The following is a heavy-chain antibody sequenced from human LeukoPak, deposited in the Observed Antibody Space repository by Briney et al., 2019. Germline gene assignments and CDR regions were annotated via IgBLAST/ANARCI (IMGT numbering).Heavy chain of an antibody. J-gene: IGHJ5*02. V-gene: IGHV4-34*01. CDR3: ASVYYDILTGYTHRFDP. D-gene: IGHD3-9*01. CDR1: GGSFSGYY. CDR2: INHSGST. Sequence: SETLSLTCAVYGGSFSGYYWSWIRQPPGKGLEWLGEINHSGSTNYNPSLKSRVTISVDTSKNQFSLKLSSVTAADTAVYYCASVYYDILTGYTHRFDPWGQGTLVTVSS.